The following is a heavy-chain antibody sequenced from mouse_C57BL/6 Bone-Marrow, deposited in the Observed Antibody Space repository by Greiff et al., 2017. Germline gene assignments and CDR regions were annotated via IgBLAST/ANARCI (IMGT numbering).Heavy chain of an antibody. D-gene: IGHD2-3*01. V-gene: IGHV1-69*01. CDR1: GYTFTSYW. Sequence: VKLQQPGAELVMPGASVKLSCKASGYTFTSYWMHWVKQRPGQGLEWIGEIDPSDSYTNYNQKFKGKSTLTVDKSSSTAYMQLSSLTSEDSAVYYCARDGYYPLYFDYWGQGTTLTVSS. CDR2: IDPSDSYT. J-gene: IGHJ2*01. CDR3: ARDGYYPLYFDY.